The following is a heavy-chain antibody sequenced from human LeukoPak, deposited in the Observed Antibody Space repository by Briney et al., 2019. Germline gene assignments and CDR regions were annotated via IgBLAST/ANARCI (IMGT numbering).Heavy chain of an antibody. J-gene: IGHJ4*02. CDR1: GFTVSSNY. CDR3: ARDSAGTAFDY. Sequence: GGSLRLSCAASGFTVSSNYMSWVRQAPGKGLEWVAVIWYDGSNKYYADSVKGRFTISRDNSKNTLYLQMNSLRAEDTAVYYCARDSAGTAFDYWGQGTLVTVSS. V-gene: IGHV3-33*08. CDR2: IWYDGSNK. D-gene: IGHD6-13*01.